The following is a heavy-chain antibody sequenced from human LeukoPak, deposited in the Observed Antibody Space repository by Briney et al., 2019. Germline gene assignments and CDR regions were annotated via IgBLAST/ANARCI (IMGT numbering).Heavy chain of an antibody. CDR3: AGTKPSRYCSGGSCYGGLGWFDP. V-gene: IGHV3-48*02. CDR2: ISSSSSTI. D-gene: IGHD2-15*01. J-gene: IGHJ5*02. Sequence: GGSLRLSCAASGFTFSSYSMNWVRQAPGKGLEWVSYISSSSSTIYYADSVKGRFTISRDNAKNSLYLQMNSLRDEDTAVYYCAGTKPSRYCSGGSCYGGLGWFDPWGQGTLVTVSS. CDR1: GFTFSSYS.